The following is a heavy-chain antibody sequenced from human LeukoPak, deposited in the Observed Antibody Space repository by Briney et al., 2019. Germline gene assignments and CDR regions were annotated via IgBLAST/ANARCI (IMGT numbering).Heavy chain of an antibody. CDR2: IKDDGSEK. CDR3: ARISPH. J-gene: IGHJ4*02. Sequence: GGSLRLSCAASGFNFSSYWMYWVRQAPGKGLEWVANIKDDGSEKYYLDSVKGRFTISRDNGKNSLYLQLNSLRDEDTAVYYCARISPHWGQGTLVTVSS. V-gene: IGHV3-7*01. CDR1: GFNFSSYW.